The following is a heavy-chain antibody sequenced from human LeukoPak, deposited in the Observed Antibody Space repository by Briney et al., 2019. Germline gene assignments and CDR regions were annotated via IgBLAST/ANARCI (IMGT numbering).Heavy chain of an antibody. CDR2: IKQDGSEK. CDR3: ARSSSGYYLDLYYFDY. CDR1: GFTVSSNY. J-gene: IGHJ4*02. D-gene: IGHD3-22*01. Sequence: PGGSLRLSCAASGFTVSSNYMSWVRQAPGKGLEWVANIKQDGSEKYYVDSVKGRFTISRDNAKNSLYLQMNSLRAEDTAVYYCARSSSGYYLDLYYFDYWGQGTLVTVSS. V-gene: IGHV3-7*01.